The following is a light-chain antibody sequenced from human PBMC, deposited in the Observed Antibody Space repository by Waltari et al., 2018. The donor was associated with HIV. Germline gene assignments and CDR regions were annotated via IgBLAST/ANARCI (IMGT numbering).Light chain of an antibody. V-gene: IGLV1-40*01. CDR3: QSYGITLSASVV. CDR1: TSNIGADYD. J-gene: IGLJ2*01. Sequence: QSVLTQPPSVSGAPGQRVTISCTGSTSNIGADYDVHWYQQIPGTAPKLLISGNKNRPSGVPDRFSASKSGTSASLTITGLQAEDEADYFCQSYGITLSASVVFGGGTKLTVL. CDR2: GNK.